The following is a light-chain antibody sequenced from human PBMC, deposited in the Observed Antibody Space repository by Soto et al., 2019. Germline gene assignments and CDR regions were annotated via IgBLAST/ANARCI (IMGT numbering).Light chain of an antibody. V-gene: IGKV1-33*01. CDR1: QDISNY. CDR3: QQYNNWPPWT. CDR2: DAS. Sequence: DIQMTQSPSSLSASVGARAPITCQASQDISNYLNWYQQNPGKAPQLLIYDASSLESGVPSRFSGSGSGTEFTLTISSLQSEDFAVYYCQQYNNWPPWTFGQGTKVDIK. J-gene: IGKJ1*01.